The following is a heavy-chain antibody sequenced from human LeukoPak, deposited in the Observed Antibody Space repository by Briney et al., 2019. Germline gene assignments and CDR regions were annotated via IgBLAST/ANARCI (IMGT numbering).Heavy chain of an antibody. CDR1: GGSISSSSYY. CDR3: ARRRAMVISGTQWNWLDP. D-gene: IGHD5-18*01. CDR2: IYYSRST. J-gene: IGHJ5*02. V-gene: IGHV4-39*07. Sequence: LETLSLTCTVSGGSISSSSYYWGWIRQPPGKGLEWIGSIYYSRSTYYNPSLKSRVTISVDTSKNQFSLKLSSVTAADTAVYYCARRRAMVISGTQWNWLDPWGQGTLVTVSS.